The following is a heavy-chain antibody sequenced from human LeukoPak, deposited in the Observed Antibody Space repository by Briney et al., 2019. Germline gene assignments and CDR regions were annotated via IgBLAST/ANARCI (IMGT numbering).Heavy chain of an antibody. CDR3: ARAITNYGYIFDY. D-gene: IGHD5-18*01. J-gene: IGHJ4*02. CDR1: GFTFDDYG. Sequence: GGSLRLSCAASGFTFDDYGMSWVRQAPGKGLEWVSGINWNGGSTGYADSVKGRFTISRDYAKKSVYLQMNSLRAEDTAVYYCARAITNYGYIFDYWGQGTLVTVSS. CDR2: INWNGGST. V-gene: IGHV3-20*04.